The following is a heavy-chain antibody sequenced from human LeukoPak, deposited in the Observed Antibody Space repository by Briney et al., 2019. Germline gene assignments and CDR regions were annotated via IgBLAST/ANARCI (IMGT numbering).Heavy chain of an antibody. CDR1: GYSFTSFW. Sequence: GESLKISCKGSGYSFTSFWIGWVRQMPGKGLEWMGIIYPDDSDTRYSPSFQGQVTISVDKSISTAYLQWSSLRASDTAMYYCARGGYYGSGRGWFDPWGKGTLVTVSS. V-gene: IGHV5-51*01. CDR2: IYPDDSDT. D-gene: IGHD3-10*01. CDR3: ARGGYYGSGRGWFDP. J-gene: IGHJ5*02.